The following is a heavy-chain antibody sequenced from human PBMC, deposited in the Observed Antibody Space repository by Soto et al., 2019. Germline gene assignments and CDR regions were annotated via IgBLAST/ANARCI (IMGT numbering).Heavy chain of an antibody. CDR2: INPNSGGT. CDR1: GYTFTGYY. D-gene: IGHD3-9*01. J-gene: IGHJ6*02. V-gene: IGHV1-2*04. Sequence: QVQLVQSGAEVKKPGASVKVSCKASGYTFTGYYMHWVRQAPGQGLEWMGWINPNSGGTNYAQKFQGWVTMTRDTSISTAYMDLSRLRSDDTAVYYCARDRLKNYDILTGYYTLGYYYGMDVWGQGTTVTVSS. CDR3: ARDRLKNYDILTGYYTLGYYYGMDV.